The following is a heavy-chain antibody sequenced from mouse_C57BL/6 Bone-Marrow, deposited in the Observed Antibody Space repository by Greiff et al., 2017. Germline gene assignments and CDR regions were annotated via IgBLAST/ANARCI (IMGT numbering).Heavy chain of an antibody. V-gene: IGHV1-64*01. CDR1: GYTFTSYW. Sequence: QVQLQQPGAELVKPGASVKLSCKASGYTFTSYWMPWVKQRPGQGLEWIGMINPNSGSTNYNEKFKSKATLTVDKSSSTAYMQLSSLTSEDSSVYDCARWRGQRGYVAVWGTGTTVTVSA. CDR3: ARWRGQRGYVAV. CDR2: INPNSGST. J-gene: IGHJ1*03.